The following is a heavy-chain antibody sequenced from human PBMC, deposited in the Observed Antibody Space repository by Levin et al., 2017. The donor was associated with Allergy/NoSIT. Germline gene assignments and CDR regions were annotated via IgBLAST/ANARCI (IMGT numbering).Heavy chain of an antibody. D-gene: IGHD3-10*01. CDR1: GGSFSGYY. Sequence: SQTLSLTCAVYGGSFSGYYWSWIRQPPGKGLEWIGEINHSGSTIYNPSLKSRVTISVDTSKNQFSLKLTSVTAADTAVYYCARVVKRVTMVRGEKLDAFDIWGQGTMVTVSS. CDR3: ARVVKRVTMVRGEKLDAFDI. CDR2: INHSGST. V-gene: IGHV4-34*01. J-gene: IGHJ3*02.